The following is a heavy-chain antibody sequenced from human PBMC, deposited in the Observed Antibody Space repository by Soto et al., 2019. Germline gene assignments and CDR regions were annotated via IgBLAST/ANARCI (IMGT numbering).Heavy chain of an antibody. Sequence: QTLSLTCGISGDSVSIDSAAWNCLRHSPSRGLEWLGRTYYRSKWYNEYAVSVESRITINPDTSKNHFSLQLNFVTPEDTAVYFCARGEQYSGRIFDYWGQGTLVTVSS. J-gene: IGHJ4*02. CDR3: ARGEQYSGRIFDY. CDR1: GDSVSIDSAA. V-gene: IGHV6-1*01. D-gene: IGHD1-26*01. CDR2: TYYRSKWYN.